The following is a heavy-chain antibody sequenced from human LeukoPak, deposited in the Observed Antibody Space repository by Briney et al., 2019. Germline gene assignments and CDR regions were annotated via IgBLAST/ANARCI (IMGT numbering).Heavy chain of an antibody. Sequence: GGSLRLSCSASGFTFINAWMIWVRQAPGKGLEWVGRIKSNTDGGTTDYAAPVKGRFTISRDDSKNTLNLQMNSLTTEDTAVYYCTTIKEANDAFDIWGQGTMVTVSS. CDR2: IKSNTDGGTT. J-gene: IGHJ3*02. V-gene: IGHV3-15*01. CDR1: GFTFINAW. CDR3: TTIKEANDAFDI.